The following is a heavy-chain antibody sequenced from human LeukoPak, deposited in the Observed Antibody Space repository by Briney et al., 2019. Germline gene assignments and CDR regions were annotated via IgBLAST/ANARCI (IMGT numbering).Heavy chain of an antibody. CDR3: ARGGYCSSTSCYMRSPFDP. Sequence: VASVKVSCKASGYTFTSYDINWVRQATGQGLEWMGWMNPNSGNTGYAQEFQGRVTITRDTSISTAYMELSSLRSEDTAVYYCARGGYCSSTSCYMRSPFDPWGQGTLVTVSS. CDR2: MNPNSGNT. D-gene: IGHD2-2*02. CDR1: GYTFTSYD. J-gene: IGHJ5*02. V-gene: IGHV1-8*03.